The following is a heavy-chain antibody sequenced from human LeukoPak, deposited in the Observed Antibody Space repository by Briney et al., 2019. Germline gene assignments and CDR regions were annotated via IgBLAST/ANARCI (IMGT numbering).Heavy chain of an antibody. D-gene: IGHD1-26*01. Sequence: ASVKVSCKASGYTFTGYYMHWVRQAPGQGLEWMGRINPNSGGTNYAQKFQGRVTMTRDTSISTAYMELSRLRSDDTAVYYCAREDGRLLQNDYWGQGTLVTVSS. J-gene: IGHJ4*02. V-gene: IGHV1-2*06. CDR2: INPNSGGT. CDR3: AREDGRLLQNDY. CDR1: GYTFTGYY.